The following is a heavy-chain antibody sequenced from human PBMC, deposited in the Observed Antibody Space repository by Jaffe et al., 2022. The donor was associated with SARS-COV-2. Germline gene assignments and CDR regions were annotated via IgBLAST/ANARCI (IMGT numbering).Heavy chain of an antibody. Sequence: QVQLQESGPGLVKPSQTLSLTCTVSGGSISSGDYYWSWIRQPPGKGLEWIGYIYYSGSTYYNPSLKSRVTISVDTSKNQFSLKLSSVTAADTAVYYCARDSPGPVAATRGWFDPWGQGTLVTVSS. CDR2: IYYSGST. CDR1: GGSISSGDYY. V-gene: IGHV4-30-4*01. D-gene: IGHD2-15*01. J-gene: IGHJ5*02. CDR3: ARDSPGPVAATRGWFDP.